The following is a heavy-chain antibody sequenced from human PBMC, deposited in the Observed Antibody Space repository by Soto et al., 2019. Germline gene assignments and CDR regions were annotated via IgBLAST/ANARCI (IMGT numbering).Heavy chain of an antibody. CDR1: GGSITNYY. CDR2: IYTTEST. J-gene: IGHJ5*02. Sequence: SETLSLTCTVSGGSITNYYWSWIRLPAGKGLEWIGRIYTTESTNYNPSLKSRVTMSVDTSKNQFSLKLTSVTAADTAVYYCARLGYSSGWYRWFDPWGQGTLVTVSS. CDR3: ARLGYSSGWYRWFDP. V-gene: IGHV4-4*07. D-gene: IGHD6-19*01.